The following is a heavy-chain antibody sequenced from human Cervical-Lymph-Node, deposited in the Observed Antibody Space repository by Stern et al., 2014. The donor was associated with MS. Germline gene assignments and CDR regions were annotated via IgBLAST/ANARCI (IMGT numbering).Heavy chain of an antibody. Sequence: VQLVESGAEVKKPGASVKVSCKASGYTFTGHYIHWVRQAPGKGLEWMGSIEPKGAVTNTYPQFQGRVTMTRDTSISTAYIEVNSLRSDDTAVYYCARDGDSGSLYEDFDYWGQGTQVTVSS. J-gene: IGHJ4*02. CDR2: IEPKGAVT. V-gene: IGHV1-2*02. D-gene: IGHD1-26*01. CDR1: GYTFTGHY. CDR3: ARDGDSGSLYEDFDY.